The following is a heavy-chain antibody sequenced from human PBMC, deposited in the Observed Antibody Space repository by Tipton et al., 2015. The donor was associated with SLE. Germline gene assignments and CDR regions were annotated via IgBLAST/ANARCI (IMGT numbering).Heavy chain of an antibody. Sequence: TLSLTCTVSGGSISSGDYYWSWIRQPPGRGLEWIGSIYHSGSTYYNPSLKSRVTISVDTSKNQFSLKLSSVTAADTAVYYCAREGFGCSGGSCFFYGMDVWGQGTTVTVSS. CDR2: IYHSGST. J-gene: IGHJ6*02. CDR3: AREGFGCSGGSCFFYGMDV. CDR1: GGSISSGDYY. D-gene: IGHD2-15*01. V-gene: IGHV4-39*07.